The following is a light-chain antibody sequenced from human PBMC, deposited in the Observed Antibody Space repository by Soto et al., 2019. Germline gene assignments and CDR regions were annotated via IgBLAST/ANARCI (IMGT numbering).Light chain of an antibody. CDR1: RSDVGGYNY. CDR3: SSYTSSSAPRWV. V-gene: IGLV2-14*01. CDR2: DVS. J-gene: IGLJ3*02. Sequence: QSVLTQPASVSGSPGQSITISCTGTRSDVGGYNYVSWYQQHPGKAPKLMIYDVSNRPSGVSNRFSGSKSGNTASLTLSGLQAEDEADYYCSSYTSSSAPRWVFGGGTKLTVL.